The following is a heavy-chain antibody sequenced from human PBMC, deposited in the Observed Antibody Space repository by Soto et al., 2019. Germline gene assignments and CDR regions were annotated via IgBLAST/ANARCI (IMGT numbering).Heavy chain of an antibody. D-gene: IGHD5-12*01. Sequence: GGSLRLSCAASGFTFDDYTMHWVRQPPGKGLEWVSLISWDSDTTSYGDSVKGRFTVSRDNSKDSVYLQMDSLRTEDTALYYCAKGAGGATITSPFDYWGHGTLVTVSS. CDR1: GFTFDDYT. CDR2: ISWDSDTT. J-gene: IGHJ4*01. V-gene: IGHV3-43*01. CDR3: AKGAGGATITSPFDY.